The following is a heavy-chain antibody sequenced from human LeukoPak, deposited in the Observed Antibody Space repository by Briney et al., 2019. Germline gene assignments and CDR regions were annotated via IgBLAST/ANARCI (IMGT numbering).Heavy chain of an antibody. Sequence: PSETLSLTCTVSGGPISSSSYYWGWIRQPPGKGLEWIGSIYYSGSTYYNPSLKSRVTISVDTSKNQFSLKLSSVTAADTAVYYCARETYSSGWYGTPDAFDIWGQGTMVTVSS. CDR1: GGPISSSSYY. CDR2: IYYSGST. D-gene: IGHD6-19*01. J-gene: IGHJ3*02. V-gene: IGHV4-39*07. CDR3: ARETYSSGWYGTPDAFDI.